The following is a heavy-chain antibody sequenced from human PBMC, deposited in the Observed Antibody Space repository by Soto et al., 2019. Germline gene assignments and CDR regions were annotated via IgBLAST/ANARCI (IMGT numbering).Heavy chain of an antibody. CDR3: ARDLGYYYDSSGYYPWTSYYYYYGMDV. V-gene: IGHV1-18*01. D-gene: IGHD3-22*01. J-gene: IGHJ6*02. Sequence: ASVKVSCKASGYIFTSYGISWVRQAPGQGLEWMGWISAYNGNTNYAQKLQGRVTMTTDTSTSTAYMELRSLRSDDTAVYYCARDLGYYYDSSGYYPWTSYYYYYGMDVWGQGTTVTVSS. CDR2: ISAYNGNT. CDR1: GYIFTSYG.